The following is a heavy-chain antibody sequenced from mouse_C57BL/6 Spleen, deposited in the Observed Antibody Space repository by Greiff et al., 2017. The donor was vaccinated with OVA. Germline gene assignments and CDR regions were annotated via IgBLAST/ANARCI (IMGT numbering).Heavy chain of an antibody. CDR1: VYTFTIYL. Sequence: VQLQHPGADLVKPVASVKFSFNSSVYTFTIYLMHLLKQSPGQGLEWIVMIHPNSVSTNYNEKFKSKATLTVDKSSSTAYMQLSSLTSEDSAVYYCAKGGVTTLFDYWGQGTTLTVSS. CDR2: IHPNSVST. CDR3: AKGGVTTLFDY. D-gene: IGHD2-3*01. J-gene: IGHJ2*01. V-gene: IGHV1-64*01.